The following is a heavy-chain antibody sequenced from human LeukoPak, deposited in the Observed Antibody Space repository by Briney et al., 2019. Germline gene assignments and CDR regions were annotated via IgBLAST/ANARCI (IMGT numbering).Heavy chain of an antibody. J-gene: IGHJ4*02. CDR1: GGSISSSNW. D-gene: IGHD3-10*01. CDR3: ARDAMVRGVSTFDY. CDR2: IYHSGST. V-gene: IGHV4-4*02. Sequence: PSENLSLTCAVSGGSISSSNWWSWVRQPPGQGLEWIGEIYHSGSTNYNPSLKSRVTISVDKSKNQFSLKLSSVTAADTAVYYCARDAMVRGVSTFDYWGQGTLVTVSS.